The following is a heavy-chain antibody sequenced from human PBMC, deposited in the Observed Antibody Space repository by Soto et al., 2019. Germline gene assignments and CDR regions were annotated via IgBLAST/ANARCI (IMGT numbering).Heavy chain of an antibody. Sequence: QVQLQESGPGLVKPSQTLSLPCTVSGGSINSGDYYWSWIRHPPGKGLEWIGYIYYSGSTYYNRPLKSCVTIQVDTSKNQFSLTLSSVTAAARAVYCCARGDGGNGGQGTLVNDSS. J-gene: IGHJ4*02. CDR2: IYYSGST. CDR1: GGSINSGDYY. CDR3: ARGDGGN. V-gene: IGHV4-30-4*01. D-gene: IGHD3-10*01.